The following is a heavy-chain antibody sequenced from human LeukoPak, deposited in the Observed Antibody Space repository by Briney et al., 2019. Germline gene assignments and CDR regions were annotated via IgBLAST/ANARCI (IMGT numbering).Heavy chain of an antibody. Sequence: SQTLSLTCTVSSGSISSHYWSWIRQPPGKGLEWIGYIYYSGSTDYNPSLKSRVTISVDTSRNQFSLKLSSVTAADTAVYYCARGPHYHDSSGYPPYYYYYMDVWGKGTTVTVSS. CDR3: ARGPHYHDSSGYPPYYYYYMDV. CDR2: IYYSGST. J-gene: IGHJ6*03. D-gene: IGHD3-22*01. V-gene: IGHV4-59*11. CDR1: SGSISSHY.